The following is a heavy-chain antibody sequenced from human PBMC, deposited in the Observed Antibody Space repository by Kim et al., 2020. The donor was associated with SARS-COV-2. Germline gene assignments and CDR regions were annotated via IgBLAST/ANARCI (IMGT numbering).Heavy chain of an antibody. CDR2: INHSGST. CDR1: GGSFSGYY. D-gene: IGHD3-10*01. CDR3: ARGHYYGSGSYYNHNWFDP. V-gene: IGHV4-34*01. J-gene: IGHJ5*02. Sequence: SETLSLTCSVYGGSFSGYYWSWIRQPPGKGLEWIGEINHSGSTNYNPSLKSRVTISVDTSKNQFSLKLSSVTAADTAVYYCARGHYYGSGSYYNHNWFDPWGQGTLVTVSS.